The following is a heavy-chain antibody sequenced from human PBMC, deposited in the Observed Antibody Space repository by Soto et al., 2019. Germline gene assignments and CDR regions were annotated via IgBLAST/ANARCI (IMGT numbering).Heavy chain of an antibody. CDR2: SIPILGIA. D-gene: IGHD3-10*01. J-gene: IGHJ4*02. Sequence: QVQLVQSGAEVKKPGSSVKVSCKASGGTFSSYTISWVRQAPGQGLEWMGRSIPILGIANYGQKFQGRVTITADKSTSTAYMELSSLRSDDTAVYYCAREYYYGSGSTRREYDYWGQGTLVTVSS. CDR3: AREYYYGSGSTRREYDY. CDR1: GGTFSSYT. V-gene: IGHV1-69*08.